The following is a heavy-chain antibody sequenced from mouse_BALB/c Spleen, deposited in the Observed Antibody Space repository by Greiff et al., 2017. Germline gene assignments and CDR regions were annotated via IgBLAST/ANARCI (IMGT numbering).Heavy chain of an antibody. V-gene: IGHV5-12-2*01. CDR1: GFTFSSYT. CDR3: ARHYYGHEAMDY. J-gene: IGHJ4*01. D-gene: IGHD1-2*01. Sequence: EVQLVESGGGLVQPGGSLKLSCAASGFTFSSYTMSWVRQTPEKRLEWVAYISNGGGSTYYPDTVKGRFTISRDNAKNTLYLQMSSLKSEDTAMYYCARHYYGHEAMDYWGQGTSVTVSS. CDR2: ISNGGGST.